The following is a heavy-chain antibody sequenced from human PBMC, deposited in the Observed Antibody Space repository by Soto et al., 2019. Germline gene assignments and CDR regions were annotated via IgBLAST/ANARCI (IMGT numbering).Heavy chain of an antibody. CDR1: GYTFTDYW. Sequence: EVQLVQSGAEVKHPGESLRISCMGSGYTFTDYWIGWVRQMPGQGLEWMGIIYPDDSDTRYNPSFQGQVTMSADKSINTAYLQWSSLKASDTAMYYWARQTTGNYADWFDPWGQGTLVTVSS. CDR2: IYPDDSDT. CDR3: ARQTTGNYADWFDP. J-gene: IGHJ5*02. V-gene: IGHV5-51*03. D-gene: IGHD1-7*01.